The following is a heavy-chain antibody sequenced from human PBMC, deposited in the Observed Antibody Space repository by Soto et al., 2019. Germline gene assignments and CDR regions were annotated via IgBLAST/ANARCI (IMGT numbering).Heavy chain of an antibody. Sequence: AGGSLRLSCAASGFTFSSYAMSWVRQAPGKGLEWVSAISGSGGSTYYADSVKGRFTISRDNSKKTLYLQMNNLRAEDTAVYYCAKELRPYMGVVVIIDYWGQGTMVTVSS. V-gene: IGHV3-23*01. CDR1: GFTFSSYA. CDR2: ISGSGGST. CDR3: AKELRPYMGVVVIIDY. J-gene: IGHJ4*02. D-gene: IGHD2-21*01.